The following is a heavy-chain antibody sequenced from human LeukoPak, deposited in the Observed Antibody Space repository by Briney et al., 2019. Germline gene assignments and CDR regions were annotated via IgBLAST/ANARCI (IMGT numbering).Heavy chain of an antibody. J-gene: IGHJ4*02. Sequence: ASVKVSCKASGYTFTSYDINWVRQATGQGLEWMGWMNPNSGNTGYAQKFQGRVTITTDESTSTAYMELSSLRSEDTAVYYCARDSLLRGYSYGSFDYWGQGTLVTVSS. CDR3: ARDSLLRGYSYGSFDY. D-gene: IGHD5-18*01. V-gene: IGHV1-8*01. CDR2: MNPNSGNT. CDR1: GYTFTSYD.